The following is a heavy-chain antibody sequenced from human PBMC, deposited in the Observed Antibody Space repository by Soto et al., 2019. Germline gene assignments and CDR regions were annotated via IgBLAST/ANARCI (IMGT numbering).Heavy chain of an antibody. Sequence: SENLSLTCAVYGRSFSEYYWSWIRQPPGKGLEWIGEINHSRSTNYNPSFKSRVTISVDTSKNQFSLKLRSVTAADTAVYYCARGWVGTVSHYFMYWGQGTLVTVSS. CDR1: GRSFSEYY. D-gene: IGHD1-1*01. CDR3: ARGWVGTVSHYFMY. J-gene: IGHJ4*02. CDR2: INHSRST. V-gene: IGHV4-34*01.